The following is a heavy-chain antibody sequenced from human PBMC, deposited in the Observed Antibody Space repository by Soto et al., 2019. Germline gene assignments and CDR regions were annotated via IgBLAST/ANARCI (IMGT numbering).Heavy chain of an antibody. CDR1: GFTFSNAW. D-gene: IGHD6-13*01. CDR2: IKSKTDGGTT. CDR3: TTDTLIAAAGIGRDY. Sequence: EVQLVESGGGLVKPGGSLRLSCAASGFTFSNAWMSWVRQAPGKGLEWVGRIKSKTDGGTTDYAAPVKGRFTISRDDSKNTLYLQMNSLKTEDTAVYYCTTDTLIAAAGIGRDYWGQGTLVTVSS. V-gene: IGHV3-15*01. J-gene: IGHJ4*02.